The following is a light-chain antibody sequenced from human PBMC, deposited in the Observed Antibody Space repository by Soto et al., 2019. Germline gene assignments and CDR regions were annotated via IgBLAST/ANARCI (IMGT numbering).Light chain of an antibody. CDR1: QSISSSY. Sequence: EIVLTQSPGTLSLSPGERATLSCRASQSISSSYLAWYQQKPGQAPRLLVYGASSRATGIPDRFSGSGSGTDFTLTISRLEPEDFALYYCQQYSSTFWTFGQGTQVEIK. CDR3: QQYSSTFWT. J-gene: IGKJ1*01. V-gene: IGKV3-20*01. CDR2: GAS.